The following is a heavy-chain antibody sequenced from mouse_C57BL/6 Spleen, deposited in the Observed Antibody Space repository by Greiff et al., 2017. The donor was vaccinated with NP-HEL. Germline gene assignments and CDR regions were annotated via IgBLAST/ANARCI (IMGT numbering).Heavy chain of an antibody. CDR2: ISSGGSYT. V-gene: IGHV5-6*01. J-gene: IGHJ4*01. Sequence: EVKVVESGGDLVKPGGSLKLSCAASGFTFSSYGMSWVRQTPDKRLEWVATISSGGSYTYYPDSVKGRFTISRDNAKNTLYLQMSSLKSEDTAMYYCARQIYDGTRGAMDYWGQGTSVTVSS. CDR1: GFTFSSYG. CDR3: ARQIYDGTRGAMDY. D-gene: IGHD2-3*01.